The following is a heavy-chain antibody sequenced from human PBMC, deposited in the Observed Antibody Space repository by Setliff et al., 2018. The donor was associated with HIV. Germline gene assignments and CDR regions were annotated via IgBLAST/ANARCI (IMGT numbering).Heavy chain of an antibody. D-gene: IGHD1-7*01. CDR3: ARHGTWNSQRFHFDY. J-gene: IGHJ4*02. Sequence: SETLSLTCTVSAVSIGGYSWSWIRQSPGKGLEWIGSIYSTDTTNHNPSLESRVTISVDKSKNQFSLKLSSVTAADTAVYYCARHGTWNSQRFHFDYWGQGTPVTV. CDR2: IYSTDTT. V-gene: IGHV4-4*09. CDR1: AVSIGGYS.